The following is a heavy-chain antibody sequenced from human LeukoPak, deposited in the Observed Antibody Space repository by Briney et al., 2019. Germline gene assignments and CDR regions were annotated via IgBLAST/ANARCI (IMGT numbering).Heavy chain of an antibody. CDR2: IYYSGST. CDR3: ARLYYDYVWGSYRQYYFDY. D-gene: IGHD3-16*02. Sequence: PSETLSLTCTVSGGSISSYYWSWIRQPPGKGLEWIGYIYYSGSTNYNPSLKSRVTISVDTSKNQFSLKLSSVTAADTAVYYCARLYYDYVWGSYRQYYFDYWGQGTLVTVSS. V-gene: IGHV4-59*01. J-gene: IGHJ4*02. CDR1: GGSISSYY.